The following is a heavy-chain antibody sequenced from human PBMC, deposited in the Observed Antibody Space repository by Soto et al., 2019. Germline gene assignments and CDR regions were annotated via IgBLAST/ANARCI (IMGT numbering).Heavy chain of an antibody. CDR3: AKVISITVSYWYGMDL. CDR2: ISDSGGNT. Sequence: PGGSLRVSCAAAGFTFSTYAMIWVRKTPGKGLEGVSSISDSGGNTYYADSVKGRFTISRDNSKNTLYLQMNALRADDTAIYYCAKVISITVSYWYGMDLWGQGTTVTVSS. J-gene: IGHJ6*02. CDR1: GFTFSTYA. V-gene: IGHV3-23*01. D-gene: IGHD2-8*02.